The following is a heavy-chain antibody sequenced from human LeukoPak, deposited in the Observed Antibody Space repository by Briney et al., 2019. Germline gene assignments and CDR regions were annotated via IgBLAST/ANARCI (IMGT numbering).Heavy chain of an antibody. J-gene: IGHJ5*02. V-gene: IGHV1-69*05. CDR3: ARGRGKNYYDSSGYYFNWFDP. CDR2: IIPIFGTA. D-gene: IGHD3-22*01. CDR1: VGTFSSYT. Sequence: SVKVSCKASVGTFSSYTISWVRQAPGQGLEWMGRIIPIFGTANYAQKFQGRVTITTDESTSTAYMELSSLRSEDTALYYCARGRGKNYYDSSGYYFNWFDPWGQGTLVTVSS.